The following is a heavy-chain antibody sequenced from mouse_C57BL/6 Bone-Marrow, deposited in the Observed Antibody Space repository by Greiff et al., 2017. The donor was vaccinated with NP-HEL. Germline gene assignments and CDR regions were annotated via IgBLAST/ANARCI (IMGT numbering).Heavy chain of an antibody. CDR3: TRKFITTGGVYWYFDV. CDR1: GYTFTDYE. CDR2: IDPETGGT. V-gene: IGHV1-15*01. Sequence: QVQLKESGAELVRPGASVTLSCKASGYTFTDYEMHWVKQTPVHGLEWIGAIDPETGGTAYNQKFKGKAILTAYKSASTAYMELRSLTSEDSAVYYCTRKFITTGGVYWYFDVWGTGTTVTVSS. D-gene: IGHD1-1*01. J-gene: IGHJ1*03.